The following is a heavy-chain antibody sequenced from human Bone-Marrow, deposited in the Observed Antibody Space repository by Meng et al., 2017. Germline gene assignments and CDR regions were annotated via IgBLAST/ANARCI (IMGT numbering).Heavy chain of an antibody. CDR2: IYHSGST. Sequence: QVQLQESGPGLVKPSQTLSLTCPVSGGSISSGGYYWRWIRQHPGKGLEWIGYIYHSGSTYYNPSLKSRVTISVDTSKNQFSLKLSSVTAADTAVYYCARDRNDYGSHYFDYWGQGTLVTVSS. CDR3: ARDRNDYGSHYFDY. V-gene: IGHV4-31*03. J-gene: IGHJ4*02. D-gene: IGHD4-17*01. CDR1: GGSISSGGYY.